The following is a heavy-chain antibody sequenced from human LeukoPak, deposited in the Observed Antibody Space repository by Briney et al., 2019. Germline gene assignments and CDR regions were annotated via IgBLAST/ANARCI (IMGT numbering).Heavy chain of an antibody. J-gene: IGHJ4*02. CDR2: INHSGST. CDR1: GGSFSGYY. Sequence: PSETLSLTCAVYGGSFSGYYWSWIRQPPGKGLEWIGEINHSGSTNYSPSLKSRVTISVDTSKNQFSLKLSSVTAADTAVYYCARGRCSDGSCYAVDFDYWGQGTLVTVSS. CDR3: ARGRCSDGSCYAVDFDY. D-gene: IGHD2-15*01. V-gene: IGHV4-34*01.